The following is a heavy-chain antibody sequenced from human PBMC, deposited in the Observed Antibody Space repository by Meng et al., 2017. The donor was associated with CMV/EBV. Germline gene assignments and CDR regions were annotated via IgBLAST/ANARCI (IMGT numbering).Heavy chain of an antibody. D-gene: IGHD2-2*01. CDR2: IYYSGST. Sequence: SETLSLTCTVSGGSVSSGSYYWSWIRQPPGKGLEWIGYIYYSGSTNYNPSLKSRVTISVDTSKNQFSLKLSSVTAADTAVYYCARGGCSSTSCYHTPRYGMDAWGQGTTVTVSS. J-gene: IGHJ6*02. V-gene: IGHV4-61*01. CDR3: ARGGCSSTSCYHTPRYGMDA. CDR1: GGSVSSGSYY.